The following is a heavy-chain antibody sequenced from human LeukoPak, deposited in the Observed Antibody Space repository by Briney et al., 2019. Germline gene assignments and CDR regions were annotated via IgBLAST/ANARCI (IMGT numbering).Heavy chain of an antibody. D-gene: IGHD2-8*02. CDR1: GFSLSGYW. V-gene: IGHV3-74*03. CDR2: ISPEGSGT. Sequence: GGSLRLSCAASGFSLSGYWMHWVRQAPGKGLVWVSRISPEGSGTTYADSVKGRFTISRDTAKNTVYLQMNSLRDEDAAVYHCARVQAGRSGLMDVWGRGTTVTVSS. CDR3: ARVQAGRSGLMDV. J-gene: IGHJ6*02.